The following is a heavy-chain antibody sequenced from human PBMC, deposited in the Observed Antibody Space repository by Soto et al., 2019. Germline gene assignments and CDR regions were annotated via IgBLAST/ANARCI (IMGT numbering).Heavy chain of an antibody. Sequence: QVHLVESGGGLVKPGGSLRLSCAASGFTFSDYQMSWIRQAPGKGLEWVSYIGSSGLSVYYEDSVKGRFPISRDNANNSLYLEMNSLRAEDSAVYYCARDLRQLLSHNYYYYYLDVWGKGTTVSVSS. J-gene: IGHJ6*03. CDR2: IGSSGLSV. V-gene: IGHV3-11*01. CDR3: ARDLRQLLSHNYYYYYLDV. D-gene: IGHD2-2*01. CDR1: GFTFSDYQ.